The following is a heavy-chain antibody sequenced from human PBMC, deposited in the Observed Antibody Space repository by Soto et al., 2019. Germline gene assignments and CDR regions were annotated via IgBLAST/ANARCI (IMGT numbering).Heavy chain of an antibody. D-gene: IGHD5-18*01. Sequence: EVQLVESGGGLVQPGRSLRLSCAASGFTFDDYAMHWVRQAPGKGLEWVSGISWNSGSIGYADSVKGRFTISRDNAKNSLYLQMNSLRAEDTALYYCAKDNTAMVNAWWYFDLWGRGTLVTVSS. V-gene: IGHV3-9*01. CDR1: GFTFDDYA. J-gene: IGHJ2*01. CDR3: AKDNTAMVNAWWYFDL. CDR2: ISWNSGSI.